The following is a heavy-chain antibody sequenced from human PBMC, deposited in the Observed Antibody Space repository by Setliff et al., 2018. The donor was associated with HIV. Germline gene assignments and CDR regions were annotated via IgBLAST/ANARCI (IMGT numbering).Heavy chain of an antibody. D-gene: IGHD1-1*01. J-gene: IGHJ3*02. V-gene: IGHV4-38-2*01. CDR2: IYNSGST. CDR3: ARVFPPTRGATTNTPPGVFDI. Sequence: KPSETLSLTCAVSGYSISSGYFWGWIRQPPGKGLEWIGSIYNSGSTHYNPSLESRVTVSVDTSKNQFSLKLSSVTAADTAVYYCARVFPPTRGATTNTPPGVFDIWGQGTMVTVSS. CDR1: GYSISSGYF.